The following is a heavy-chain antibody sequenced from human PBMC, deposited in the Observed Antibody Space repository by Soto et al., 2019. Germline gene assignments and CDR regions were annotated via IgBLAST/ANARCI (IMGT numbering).Heavy chain of an antibody. Sequence: QVQLVESGGGVVQPGQSLRLSCAASGFTVSNYGMHWVRQAPGKGLEWVAVIWKDGNNKYYRDSVKGRFTISRDNSKNTLELQMSSLRGEDTPVYYSARGEAWTDEAFDIWGQGTMVTVSS. J-gene: IGHJ3*02. CDR3: ARGEAWTDEAFDI. D-gene: IGHD5-12*01. CDR2: IWKDGNNK. V-gene: IGHV3-33*01. CDR1: GFTVSNYG.